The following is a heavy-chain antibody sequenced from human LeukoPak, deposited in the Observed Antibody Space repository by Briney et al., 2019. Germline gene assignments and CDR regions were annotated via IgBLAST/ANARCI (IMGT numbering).Heavy chain of an antibody. Sequence: ASVKVSCKASGGTFSSYAISWVRQAPGQGLEWMGRIIPILGIANYAQKFQGRVTITADKSTSTAYMELSSLRSEDTAVYYCARSGYDPDYYYYVDVWGKGTTVTVSS. J-gene: IGHJ6*03. D-gene: IGHD5-12*01. CDR2: IIPILGIA. CDR3: ARSGYDPDYYYYVDV. CDR1: GGTFSSYA. V-gene: IGHV1-69*04.